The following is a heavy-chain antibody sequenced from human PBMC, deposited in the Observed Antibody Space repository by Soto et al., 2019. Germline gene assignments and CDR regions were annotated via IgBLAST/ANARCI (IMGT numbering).Heavy chain of an antibody. CDR1: GVTFNRQD. D-gene: IGHD1-26*01. CDR3: ATSEGRHPYTFDY. V-gene: IGHV1-69*13. Sequence: GASVKVSCKASGVTFNRQDMRWVRQAPGQGLEWMGGIIPMFGTPHYAEKFQDRVTITADESTGTAYLELSSLTSEDTAVYYCATSEGRHPYTFDYSGTATLGTVST. CDR2: IIPMFGTP. J-gene: IGHJ4*02.